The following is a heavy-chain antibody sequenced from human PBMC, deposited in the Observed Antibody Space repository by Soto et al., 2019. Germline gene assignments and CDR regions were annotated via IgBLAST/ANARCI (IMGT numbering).Heavy chain of an antibody. CDR2: IIPIFGTA. V-gene: IGHV1-69*01. CDR1: GGTFSSYA. J-gene: IGHJ2*01. Sequence: QVQLVQSGAEVKKPGSSVKVSCNASGGTFSSYAISWVRQAPGQGLEWMGGIIPIFGTANYAQKFQVRVTITADESTSKAYMELSSLRSEDTAVYYCARDREVADYWYFDLWGRGTLVTVSS. CDR3: ARDREVADYWYFDL. D-gene: IGHD3-10*01.